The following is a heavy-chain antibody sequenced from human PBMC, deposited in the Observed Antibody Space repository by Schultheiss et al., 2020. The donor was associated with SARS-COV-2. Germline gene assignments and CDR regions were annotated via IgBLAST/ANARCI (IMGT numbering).Heavy chain of an antibody. V-gene: IGHV1-69*13. CDR3: ARGAWRLPNYYYGMDV. CDR1: GGTFSSYA. CDR2: IIPIFGTA. D-gene: IGHD2-21*01. J-gene: IGHJ6*02. Sequence: SVKVSCKASGGTFSSYAISWVRQAPGQGLEWMGGIIPIFGTANYAQKFQGRVTITADESTSTAYMELRSLRSDDTAVYYCARGAWRLPNYYYGMDVWGQGTTVTVSS.